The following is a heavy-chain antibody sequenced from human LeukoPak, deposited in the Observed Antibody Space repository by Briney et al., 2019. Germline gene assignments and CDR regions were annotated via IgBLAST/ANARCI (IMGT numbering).Heavy chain of an antibody. D-gene: IGHD3-10*01. J-gene: IGHJ2*01. CDR1: GFTVSTNH. CDR3: ARVGDHFHWYLDL. CDR2: LYSGSDT. V-gene: IGHV3-53*01. Sequence: PGGSLRLSCAASGFTVSTNHMNWVRQAPGKGLEWVSILYSGSDTYYADSVKGRFTISRDSSKNILPLQMNNLRAEDTAAYYCARVGDHFHWYLDLWGRGTPVTVSS.